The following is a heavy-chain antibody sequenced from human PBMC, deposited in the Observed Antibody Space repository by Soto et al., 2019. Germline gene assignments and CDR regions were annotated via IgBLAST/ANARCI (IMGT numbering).Heavy chain of an antibody. V-gene: IGHV1-2*02. J-gene: IGHJ4*02. CDR1: GSPFTGYY. Sequence: SVKVSCKASGSPFTGYYMHWVRQAPGQGLEWMGWINPNSVGTNYAQKFQGRVTMTRDTSISTAYMELSRLRSDDTAVYYCARAVERISDCDYWGQGHLVTVSS. D-gene: IGHD2-15*01. CDR2: INPNSVGT. CDR3: ARAVERISDCDY.